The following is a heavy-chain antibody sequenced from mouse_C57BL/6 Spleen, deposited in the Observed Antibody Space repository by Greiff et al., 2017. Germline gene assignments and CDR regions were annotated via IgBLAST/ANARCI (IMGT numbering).Heavy chain of an antibody. CDR1: GYTFTSYW. CDR3: VREGYVGFYYNAMDY. V-gene: IGHV1-61*01. D-gene: IGHD1-1*02. Sequence: QVQLQQPGAELVRPGSSVKLSCKASGYTFTSYWMDWVKQRPGQGLEWIGNIYPSDSETHYNQKFKDKATLTVDKSSSTAYMQLSSLTSEDSAVYYCVREGYVGFYYNAMDYSGEGTSVT. J-gene: IGHJ4*01. CDR2: IYPSDSET.